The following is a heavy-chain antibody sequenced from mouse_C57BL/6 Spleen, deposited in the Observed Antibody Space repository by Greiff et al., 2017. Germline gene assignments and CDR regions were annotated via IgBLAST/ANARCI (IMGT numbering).Heavy chain of an antibody. J-gene: IGHJ2*01. CDR2: IDPSDSET. CDR1: GYTFTSYW. V-gene: IGHV1-52*01. Sequence: VQLQQPGAELVRPGSSVKLSCKASGYTFTSYWMHWVKQRPIQGLDWIGNIDPSDSETHYNQKFKDKATLTVDKSSSTAYMQLSSLTSEDSAGYYCARQGGSSSVDYWGQGTTLTVSA. CDR3: ARQGGSSSVDY. D-gene: IGHD1-1*01.